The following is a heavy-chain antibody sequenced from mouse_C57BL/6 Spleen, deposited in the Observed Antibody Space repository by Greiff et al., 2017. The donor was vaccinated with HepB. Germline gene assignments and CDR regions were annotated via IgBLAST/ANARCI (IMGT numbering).Heavy chain of an antibody. D-gene: IGHD2-5*01. CDR1: GFTFSSYA. CDR3: ERGSNYFFFDY. V-gene: IGHV5-4*03. Sequence: EVKVVESGGGLVKPGGSLKLSCAASGFTFSSYAMSWVRQTPEKRLEWVATISDGGSYTYYPDNVKGRFTISRDNAKNNLYLQMSHLKSEDTAMYYCERGSNYFFFDYWGQGTTLTVSS. CDR2: ISDGGSYT. J-gene: IGHJ2*01.